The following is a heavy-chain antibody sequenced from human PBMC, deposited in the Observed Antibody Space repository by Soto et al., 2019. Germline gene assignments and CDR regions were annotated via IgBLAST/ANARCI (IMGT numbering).Heavy chain of an antibody. CDR2: IYPRDSDT. CDR1: GYTFTSYW. V-gene: IGHV5-51*01. D-gene: IGHD6-13*01. Sequence: GESLKLSCKGSGYTFTSYWIGWVRQMPGKGLEWMGLIYPRDSDTRYSPSFQGQVTISADRSISTAYLQWSSLKASDTAMYFCVRLSATGSQTFDYWGPGTLVTVSS. J-gene: IGHJ4*02. CDR3: VRLSATGSQTFDY.